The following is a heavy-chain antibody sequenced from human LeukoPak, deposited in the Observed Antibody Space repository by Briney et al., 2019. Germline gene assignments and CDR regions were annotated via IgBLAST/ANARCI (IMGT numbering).Heavy chain of an antibody. V-gene: IGHV4-59*13. Sequence: SETLSLTCTVSGAFSSRFYWSWVRQSPGKGLEWIGNIFFSGHSNYNPSLTGRVTISPDTSKSQFSLKVTSVTAADTALYYCARIDPLGYFDQWGQGTLVTVSP. J-gene: IGHJ4*02. CDR1: GAFSSRFY. CDR3: ARIDPLGYFDQ. CDR2: IFFSGHS.